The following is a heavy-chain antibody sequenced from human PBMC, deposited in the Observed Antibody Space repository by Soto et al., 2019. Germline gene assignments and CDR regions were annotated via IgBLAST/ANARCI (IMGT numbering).Heavy chain of an antibody. CDR2: ISGSGGST. Sequence: GGSLRLSCAASGFTFSSYAMSWVRQAPGKGLEWVSAISGSGGSTYYADSVKGRFTISRDNSKNTLYLQMNSLRAEDTAVYYCANDPYDFWSGYPGEAFDIWGQGTMVTVSS. CDR3: ANDPYDFWSGYPGEAFDI. V-gene: IGHV3-23*01. D-gene: IGHD3-3*01. CDR1: GFTFSSYA. J-gene: IGHJ3*02.